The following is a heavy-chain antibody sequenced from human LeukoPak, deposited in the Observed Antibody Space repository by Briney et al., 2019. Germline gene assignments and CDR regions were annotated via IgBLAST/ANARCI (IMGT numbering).Heavy chain of an antibody. CDR2: TYYRSKWYN. Sequence: SQTLSLTCAISGDSVSSNSAAWNWIRQSPSRGLEWLGRTYYRSKWYNDYAVSVKSRITINPDTSKNQFSLQLNSVTPEDTAVYYCARGIAAAGSYTYYYMDVWGQGTLVTVSS. CDR1: GDSVSSNSAA. V-gene: IGHV6-1*01. D-gene: IGHD6-13*01. CDR3: ARGIAAAGSYTYYYMDV. J-gene: IGHJ6*03.